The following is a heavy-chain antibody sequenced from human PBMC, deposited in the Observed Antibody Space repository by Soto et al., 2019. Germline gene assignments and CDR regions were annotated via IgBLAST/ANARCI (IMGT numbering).Heavy chain of an antibody. CDR1: GASVNTGDHY. D-gene: IGHD1-7*01. Sequence: VQLQGSGPGLLKPSQTLSLTCTVSGASVNTGDHYWSFIRQPPGKGLEWLGYIFYSGDTYYNPSLKSRATRSLNTARNQFSLTLTSVTDADKAVYYCVGTGTTDDFWGQGTLVTVSS. CDR2: IFYSGDT. J-gene: IGHJ1*01. V-gene: IGHV4-30-4*01. CDR3: VGTGTTDDF.